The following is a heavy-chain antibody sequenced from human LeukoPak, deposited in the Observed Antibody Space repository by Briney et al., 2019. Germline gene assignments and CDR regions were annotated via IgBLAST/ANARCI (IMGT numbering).Heavy chain of an antibody. CDR2: ISSSSSTI. Sequence: GGSLRLSCAASGFTFSSYSMNWVRQAPGRGLEWVSYISSSSSTIYYADSVKGRFTISRDNAKNSLYLQMNSLRAEDTAVYYCALGYCSGGSCYYYYYGMDVWGQGTTVTVSS. V-gene: IGHV3-48*01. CDR1: GFTFSSYS. D-gene: IGHD2-15*01. CDR3: ALGYCSGGSCYYYYYGMDV. J-gene: IGHJ6*02.